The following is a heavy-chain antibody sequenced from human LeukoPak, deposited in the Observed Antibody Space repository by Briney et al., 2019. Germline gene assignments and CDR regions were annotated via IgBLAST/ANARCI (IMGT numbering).Heavy chain of an antibody. CDR2: INTNTGNP. CDR1: GYTFTIYA. V-gene: IGHV7-4-1*02. J-gene: IGHJ6*02. Sequence: ASVNVSCKASGYTFTIYAMSWVRQAPGQGLEWMGWINTNTGNPTYAQGFTGRFVFTLDTSVSTAYLQISSLKAEDTAVYYCARDCKIAVAGCDYYYYGMDVWGQGTTVTVSS. CDR3: ARDCKIAVAGCDYYYYGMDV. D-gene: IGHD6-19*01.